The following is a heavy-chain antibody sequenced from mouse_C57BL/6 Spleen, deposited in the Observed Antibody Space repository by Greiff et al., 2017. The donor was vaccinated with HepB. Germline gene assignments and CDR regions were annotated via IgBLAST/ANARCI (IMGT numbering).Heavy chain of an antibody. CDR3: ARMGDYGSSYVPFAY. D-gene: IGHD1-1*01. V-gene: IGHV5-16*01. J-gene: IGHJ3*01. Sequence: EVMLVESEGGLVQPGSSMKLSCTASGFTFSDYYMAWVRQVPEKGLEWVANINYDGSSTYYLDSLKSRFIISRDNAKNILYLQMSSLKSEDTATYYCARMGDYGSSYVPFAYWGQGTLVTVSA. CDR1: GFTFSDYY. CDR2: INYDGSST.